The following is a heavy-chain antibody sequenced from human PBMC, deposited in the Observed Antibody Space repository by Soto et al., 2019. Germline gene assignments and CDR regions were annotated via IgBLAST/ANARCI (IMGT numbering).Heavy chain of an antibody. D-gene: IGHD5-18*01. CDR2: ISYDGSNK. CDR3: AQAGRAMVGFRGSEAYGMDV. J-gene: IGHJ6*02. V-gene: IGHV3-30*18. Sequence: QVQLVESGGGVVQPGRSLRLYCAASGFTFSSYGMHWVRQAPGKGLEWVAVISYDGSNKYYADSVKGRFTISRDNSKNTLYRLMNSMRAEYTAVYYCAQAGRAMVGFRGSEAYGMDVWGQGTTVTVSS. CDR1: GFTFSSYG.